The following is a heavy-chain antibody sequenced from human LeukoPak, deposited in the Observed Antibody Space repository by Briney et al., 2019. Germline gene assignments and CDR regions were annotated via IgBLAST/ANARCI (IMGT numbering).Heavy chain of an antibody. CDR3: AKDLIAVARSNAFEI. D-gene: IGHD6-19*01. V-gene: IGHV3-23*01. J-gene: IGHJ3*02. CDR1: AFTFSSNS. CDR2: TSGSGGST. Sequence: PGGSLRLSCAASAFTFSSNSRRRGPRAPGKGVQGILATSGSGGSTYYADTVKGRFTISRDNSKNTLYLQMNSLRAEDTAVYYCAKDLIAVARSNAFEIWGQGKMVTVSS.